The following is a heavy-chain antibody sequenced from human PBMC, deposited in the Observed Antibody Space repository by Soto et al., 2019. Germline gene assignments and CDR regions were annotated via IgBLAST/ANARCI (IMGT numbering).Heavy chain of an antibody. J-gene: IGHJ6*02. CDR2: IYPGDSDT. CDR3: ARVGMVHIVLVPPSYGMDV. V-gene: IGHV5-51*01. CDR1: GYSFTSYW. D-gene: IGHD2-2*01. Sequence: GESLKISCKGSGYSFTSYWIGWVRQMPGKGLEWMGIIYPGDSDTRYSPSFQGQVTISADKSISTAYLQWSSLKASDTAMYYCARVGMVHIVLVPPSYGMDVWGQGTTVTVSS.